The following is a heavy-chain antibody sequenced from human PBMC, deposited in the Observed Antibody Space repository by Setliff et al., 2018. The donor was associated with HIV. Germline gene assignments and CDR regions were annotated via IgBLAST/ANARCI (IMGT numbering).Heavy chain of an antibody. CDR2: IYSTGST. V-gene: IGHV4-61*09. CDR3: ARDDIVATRYYYYYYMDV. CDR1: GGSTNSGSYY. D-gene: IGHD5-12*01. J-gene: IGHJ6*03. Sequence: SETLSLTCTVSGGSTNSGSYYWSWFRQPAGKGLEWIGHIYSTGSTNYNPSLKNRVTISVDTSKNQFSLNLSSVTATDTALYYCARDDIVATRYYYYYYMDVWGKGIPVTVSS.